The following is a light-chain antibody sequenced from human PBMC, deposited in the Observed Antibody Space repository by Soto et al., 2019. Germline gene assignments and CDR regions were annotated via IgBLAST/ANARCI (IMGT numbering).Light chain of an antibody. V-gene: IGLV2-14*01. CDR3: RSYTSSDTHLV. Sequence: QSALTQPASVSGSPGQSITISCTGSSSDVGGYNYVSWYQQHPGKAPKLMIYEVINRPSGVSSRISGSKSGNTASLTIYGLQAEDEAEYLSRSYTSSDTHLVFGGGTKVTVL. CDR2: EVI. CDR1: SSDVGGYNY. J-gene: IGLJ3*02.